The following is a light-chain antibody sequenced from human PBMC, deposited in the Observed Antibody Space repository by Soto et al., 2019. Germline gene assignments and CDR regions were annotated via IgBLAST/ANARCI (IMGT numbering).Light chain of an antibody. CDR2: EVT. Sequence: QSALTQPASVSGSPGQSITISCTGTSSDVGGYRYVSWYQHHPGKAPKLMIYEVTNRPSGVSNRFSGSKSGNTAPLTISGLQAEDEADYYCSSYTTRNTLVFGTGTKVTVL. V-gene: IGLV2-14*01. CDR3: SSYTTRNTLV. J-gene: IGLJ1*01. CDR1: SSDVGGYRY.